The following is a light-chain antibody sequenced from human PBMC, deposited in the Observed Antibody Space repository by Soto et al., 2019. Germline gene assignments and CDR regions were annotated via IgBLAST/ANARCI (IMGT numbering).Light chain of an antibody. Sequence: DIQMTQSPSTLSASVGARFTITCRASQSISSWLAWYQQKPGKSPKLLIYKASSLETGVPSRFSGSGSGTEFTLTISSLQPDDFATYYCQQYTSYYTFGQGTKLEIK. CDR1: QSISSW. J-gene: IGKJ2*01. V-gene: IGKV1-5*03. CDR3: QQYTSYYT. CDR2: KAS.